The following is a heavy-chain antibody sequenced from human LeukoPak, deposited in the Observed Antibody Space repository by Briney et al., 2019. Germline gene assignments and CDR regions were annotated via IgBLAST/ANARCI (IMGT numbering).Heavy chain of an antibody. V-gene: IGHV4-30-4*01. CDR2: IYYSGST. CDR3: ARQGARLLDASN. Sequence: SETLSLTCTVPGGSISSGDYYWSWIRQPPGKGLEWIGYIYYSGSTYYNPSLKSRVTISVDTSKNQFSLKLSSVTAADTAVYYCARQGARLLDASNWGQGTLVTVSS. D-gene: IGHD2-15*01. J-gene: IGHJ4*02. CDR1: GGSISSGDYY.